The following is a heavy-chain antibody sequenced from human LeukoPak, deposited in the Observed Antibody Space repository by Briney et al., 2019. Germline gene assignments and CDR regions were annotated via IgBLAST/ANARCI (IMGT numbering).Heavy chain of an antibody. CDR3: ATYGSNVAEYFQY. J-gene: IGHJ1*01. CDR1: GGTFSSYA. D-gene: IGHD4-23*01. V-gene: IGHV1-69*05. Sequence: SVKVSCKASGGTFSSYAISWVRQAPGQGLEWMGGIIPIFGTANYAQKFQGRVTITTDESTNTAYMEVTSLRSEDAAVYYCATYGSNVAEYFQYWGQGTLVAVSS. CDR2: IIPIFGTA.